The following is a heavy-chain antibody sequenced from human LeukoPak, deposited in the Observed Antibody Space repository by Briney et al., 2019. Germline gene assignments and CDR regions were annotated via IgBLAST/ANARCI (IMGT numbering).Heavy chain of an antibody. V-gene: IGHV3-48*03. Sequence: GGSLRLSCAASGFNFSSYEMNWVRQAPGKGLEWISYISNSYNTIYYADSVKGRFTISRDNAKSSLYLQMNSLRAEDTAVYYCARGGPRYSGYDWGQGTLVTVSS. D-gene: IGHD5-12*01. CDR1: GFNFSSYE. CDR3: ARGGPRYSGYD. J-gene: IGHJ4*02. CDR2: ISNSYNTI.